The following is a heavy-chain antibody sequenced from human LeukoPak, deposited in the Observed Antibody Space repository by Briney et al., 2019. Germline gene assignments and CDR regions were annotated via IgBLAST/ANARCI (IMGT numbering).Heavy chain of an antibody. Sequence: PGGSLRLSCAASGFTFSSYAMSWVRQAPGKGLEWVSAISGSGGSTYYADSVKGRFTISRHNSKNTLYLQMNSLRAEDTAVYYCARERVNYYYYGMDVWGQGTTVTVSS. CDR2: ISGSGGST. CDR3: ARERVNYYYYGMDV. D-gene: IGHD2-21*01. CDR1: GFTFSSYA. V-gene: IGHV3-23*01. J-gene: IGHJ6*02.